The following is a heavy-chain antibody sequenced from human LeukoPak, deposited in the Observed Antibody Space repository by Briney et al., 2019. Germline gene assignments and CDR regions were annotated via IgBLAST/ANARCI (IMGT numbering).Heavy chain of an antibody. D-gene: IGHD2/OR15-2a*01. J-gene: IGHJ4*02. CDR1: GGSISSGGYY. V-gene: IGHV4-31*03. CDR3: ASGQLDWTTYYFDY. CDR2: IYYSGST. Sequence: PSQTLSLTCTVSGGSISSGGYYWSWIRQHPGKGLEWIGYIYYSGSTYYNPSLKSRVTISVDTSKNQLSLKLSSVTAADTAVYYCASGQLDWTTYYFDYWGQGTLVTVSS.